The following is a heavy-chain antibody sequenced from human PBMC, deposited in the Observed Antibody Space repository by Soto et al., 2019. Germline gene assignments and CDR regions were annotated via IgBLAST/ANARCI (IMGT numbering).Heavy chain of an antibody. CDR1: GFTFSSYA. D-gene: IGHD6-6*01. CDR2: ISSNGGST. Sequence: GGSLRLSCSASGFTFSSYAMHWVRQAPGKGLEYVSAISSNGGSTYYADSVKGRFTISRDNSKNTLYLQMSSLRAEDTAVYYCVKQDSSSSGIYYYYYYGMDVWGQGTTVTVSS. CDR3: VKQDSSSSGIYYYYYYGMDV. V-gene: IGHV3-64D*06. J-gene: IGHJ6*02.